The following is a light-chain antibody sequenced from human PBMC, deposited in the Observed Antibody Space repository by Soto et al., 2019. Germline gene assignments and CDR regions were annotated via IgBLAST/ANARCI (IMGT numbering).Light chain of an antibody. Sequence: DIQMTQSPSTLSASVGDRVTITCRASQSLITWLAWYQQKPGKAPKLLIYKASSLESGVPSRFSGSGSGTDFTLTISRLQPDDFATYYCQQYSTYPYTFGQGTKLEIK. CDR2: KAS. CDR1: QSLITW. V-gene: IGKV1-5*03. CDR3: QQYSTYPYT. J-gene: IGKJ2*01.